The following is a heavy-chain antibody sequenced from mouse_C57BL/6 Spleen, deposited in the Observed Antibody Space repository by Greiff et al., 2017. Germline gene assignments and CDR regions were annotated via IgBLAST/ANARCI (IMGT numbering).Heavy chain of an antibody. J-gene: IGHJ2*01. D-gene: IGHD2-1*01. CDR3: ARPEGNYYYFDY. CDR1: GYAFSSSW. V-gene: IGHV1-82*01. CDR2: IYPGDGDT. Sequence: QVQLQQSGPELVKPGASVKISCKASGYAFSSSWMNWVKQRPGKGLEWIGRIYPGDGDTNYNGKFKGKATLTADKSSSTAYMQLSSLTSEDSAVYFCARPEGNYYYFDYWGQGTTLTVSS.